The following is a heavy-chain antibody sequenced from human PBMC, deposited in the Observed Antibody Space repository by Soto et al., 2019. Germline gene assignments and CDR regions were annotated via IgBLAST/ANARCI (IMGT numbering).Heavy chain of an antibody. CDR3: AKAGSWFLDS. CDR2: INHSGST. J-gene: IGHJ5*02. V-gene: IGHV4-34*01. D-gene: IGHD3-10*01. CDR1: GGSFSGNY. Sequence: SETLSLTCAVYGGSFSGNYWSWIRQPPGKGLEWIGEINHSGSTNYNPSLKSRVTISADTSKNQFSLDLSSVTAADTALYYCAKAGSWFLDSWGQGTLVTVS.